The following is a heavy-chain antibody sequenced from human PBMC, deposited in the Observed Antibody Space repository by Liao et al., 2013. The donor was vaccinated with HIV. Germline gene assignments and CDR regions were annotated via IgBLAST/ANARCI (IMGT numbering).Heavy chain of an antibody. Sequence: QVQLQESGPGLVKPSDTLSLTCTVSGGSISAYYWNWIRQSAEKGLEWIGRIYTSGSTNYNPSLESRVTISVDTSKNQFSLDLRFVTAADTAVYYCARILNWDSYFDLWGRGTLVTVSS. CDR1: GGSISAYY. V-gene: IGHV4-4*07. CDR2: IYTSGST. CDR3: ARILNWDSYFDL. J-gene: IGHJ2*01. D-gene: IGHD7-27*01.